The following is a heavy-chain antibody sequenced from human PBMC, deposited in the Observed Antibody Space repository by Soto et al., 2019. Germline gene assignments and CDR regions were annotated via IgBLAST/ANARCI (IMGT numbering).Heavy chain of an antibody. CDR3: ASEQSSLLDQLAFWFDP. J-gene: IGHJ5*02. CDR2: IKQDGSEK. CDR1: GFTFSSYW. D-gene: IGHD1-1*01. V-gene: IGHV3-7*03. Sequence: GGSLRLSCAASGFTFSSYWMSWVRQAPGKGLEWVANIKQDGSEKYYVDSVKGRFTISRDNAKNSLYLQMNSLRAEDTAVYYCASEQSSLLDQLAFWFDPWGQGTLVTVS.